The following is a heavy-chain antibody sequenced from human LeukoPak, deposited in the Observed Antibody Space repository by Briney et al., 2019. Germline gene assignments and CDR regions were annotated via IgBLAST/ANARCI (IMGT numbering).Heavy chain of an antibody. CDR2: ISSSSSTI. CDR3: AGLEGSSWYVKWFDP. V-gene: IGHV3-48*01. CDR1: GFTFSSYS. Sequence: GGSLRLSCAASGFTFSSYSMNWVRQAPGKGLEWVSYISSSSSTIYYADSVKGRFTISRDNSKNTLYLQMNSLRAEDTAVYYCAGLEGSSWYVKWFDPWGQGTLVTVSS. D-gene: IGHD6-13*01. J-gene: IGHJ5*02.